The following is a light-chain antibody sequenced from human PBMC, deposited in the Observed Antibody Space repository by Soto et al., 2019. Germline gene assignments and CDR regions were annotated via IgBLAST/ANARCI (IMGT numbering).Light chain of an antibody. J-gene: IGLJ2*01. CDR2: EGS. CDR3: CSYAGSSSLV. Sequence: QSALTQPASVSGSPGQSITISCTGTSSDVGSYNLVSWYQQHPGKAPKLMIYEGSKRPSGVSNRFSGSKSGNTASLTISGLQAEDEAEYDCCSYAGSSSLVFGGGTKVTVL. V-gene: IGLV2-23*01. CDR1: SSDVGSYNL.